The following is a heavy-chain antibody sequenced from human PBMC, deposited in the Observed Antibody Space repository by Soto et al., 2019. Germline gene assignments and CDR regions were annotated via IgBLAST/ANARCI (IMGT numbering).Heavy chain of an antibody. CDR2: IDPSDSYT. V-gene: IGHV5-10-1*01. D-gene: IGHD2-21*01. J-gene: IGHJ6*02. Sequence: PGESLKISCKGSGYSFTSYWISWVRQMPGKGLEWMGRIDPSDSYTNYSPSFQGHVTISADKSISTAYLQWSSLKASDTAMYYCAKEACGGWCPYDYYGTDVWGQGTTVTVSS. CDR1: GYSFTSYW. CDR3: AKEACGGWCPYDYYGTDV.